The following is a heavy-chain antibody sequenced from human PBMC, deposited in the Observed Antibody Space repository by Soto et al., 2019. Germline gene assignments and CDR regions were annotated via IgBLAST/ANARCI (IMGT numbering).Heavy chain of an antibody. CDR2: ISAYNGNT. Sequence: ASVKVSCKAPGYTFTSYGISWVRQATGQWLEWMGWISAYNGNTNYAQKLQGRVTMTTDTSTSTAYMELRSLRSDDTAVYYCARDGITIFGVVTPWNYYGMDVWGQGTTVTVSS. D-gene: IGHD3-3*01. CDR1: GYTFTSYG. CDR3: ARDGITIFGVVTPWNYYGMDV. J-gene: IGHJ6*02. V-gene: IGHV1-18*01.